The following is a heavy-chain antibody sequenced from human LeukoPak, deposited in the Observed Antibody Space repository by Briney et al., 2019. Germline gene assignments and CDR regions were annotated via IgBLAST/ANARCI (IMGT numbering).Heavy chain of an antibody. CDR3: ARDYEFLPIAVAANDAFDI. V-gene: IGHV4-39*07. CDR1: GGSISSSSYY. CDR2: IYYSGST. D-gene: IGHD6-19*01. J-gene: IGHJ3*02. Sequence: SETLSLTCTVSGGSISSSSYYWGWIRQPPGKGLEWIGSIYYSGSTYYNPSLKSRVTISVDTSKNQFSLKLSSVTAADTAVYYCARDYEFLPIAVAANDAFDIWGQGTMVTVSS.